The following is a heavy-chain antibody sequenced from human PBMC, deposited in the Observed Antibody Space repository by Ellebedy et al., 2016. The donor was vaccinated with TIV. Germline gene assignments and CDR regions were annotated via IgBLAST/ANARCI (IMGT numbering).Heavy chain of an antibody. Sequence: MPSETLSLTCTVSGGSISSGGYYWSWIRQHPGKGLECIGYIYYSGSTYYNPSLKSRVTISVDTSKNQFSLKLSSVTAADTAVYYCARDEGGSGSLSYWGQGTLVTVSS. J-gene: IGHJ4*02. V-gene: IGHV4-31*03. CDR1: GGSISSGGYY. CDR3: ARDEGGSGSLSY. CDR2: IYYSGST. D-gene: IGHD3-10*01.